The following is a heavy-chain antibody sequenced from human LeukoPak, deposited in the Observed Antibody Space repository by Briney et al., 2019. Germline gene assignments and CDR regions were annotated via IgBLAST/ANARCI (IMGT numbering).Heavy chain of an antibody. Sequence: PSETLSLTCTVSGGSISGYYWSWIRQPPGEGRGWVGDIYYGGSTNYNPSLKSRVTISVDTSKNQFSRKLSSVTAADTAGYCCARGAMYSSSWYAYLDYWGQGTLVTVSS. CDR3: ARGAMYSSSWYAYLDY. CDR2: IYYGGST. D-gene: IGHD6-13*01. CDR1: GGSISGYY. J-gene: IGHJ4*02. V-gene: IGHV4-59*01.